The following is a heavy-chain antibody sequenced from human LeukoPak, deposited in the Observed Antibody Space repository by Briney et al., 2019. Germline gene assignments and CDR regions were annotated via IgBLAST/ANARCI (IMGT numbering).Heavy chain of an antibody. J-gene: IGHJ5*02. CDR1: GGSISSYY. D-gene: IGHD2-15*01. V-gene: IGHV4-59*01. Sequence: SETLSLTCTVSGGSISSYYWSWIRQPPGRGLEWIGYIYYSGSTNYNPSLKSRVTISVDTSKNQFSLKLSSVTAADTAVYYCARPHYCSGGSCYHFDPWGQGTLVTVSS. CDR3: ARPHYCSGGSCYHFDP. CDR2: IYYSGST.